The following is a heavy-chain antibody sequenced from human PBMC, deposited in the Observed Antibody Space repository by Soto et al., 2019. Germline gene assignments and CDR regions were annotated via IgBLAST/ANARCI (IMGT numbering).Heavy chain of an antibody. CDR2: ISYDGSNK. J-gene: IGHJ5*02. D-gene: IGHD2-15*01. CDR1: GFTFSSYG. V-gene: IGHV3-30*18. CDR3: AKDPIGYCSGGSCPPDNWFDP. Sequence: QVQLVESGGGVVQPGRSLRLSCAASGFTFSSYGMHWVRQAPGKGLEWVAVISYDGSNKYYADSVKGRFTISRDNSKNPLDLQMNSLRAEDTAVYYCAKDPIGYCSGGSCPPDNWFDPWGQGTLVTVSS.